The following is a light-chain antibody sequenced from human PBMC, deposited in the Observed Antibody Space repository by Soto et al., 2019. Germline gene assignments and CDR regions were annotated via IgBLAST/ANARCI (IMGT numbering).Light chain of an antibody. CDR2: DVT. Sequence: QSALTQPRSVSGSPGQSVTISCTGTSSDVGGYNYVSWYQQHPGKAPKLMIYDVTKRPSGVPDRFSGSKSGNTASLTISGLQAEDEADYYCGSCGGSYTWVLGGGTKLTVL. V-gene: IGLV2-11*01. CDR3: GSCGGSYTWV. CDR1: SSDVGGYNY. J-gene: IGLJ3*02.